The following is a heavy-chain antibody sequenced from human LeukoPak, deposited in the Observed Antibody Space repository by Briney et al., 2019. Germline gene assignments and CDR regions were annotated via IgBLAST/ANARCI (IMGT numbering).Heavy chain of an antibody. J-gene: IGHJ3*02. Sequence: GASAKASCKLSGYAPTEVSMHWVREAPGKGLEWMGGFDPEDGETIYAQKFQGRVTMTEDTSTDTAYMELSSLRSEDTAVYYCETGQGETHAFDIWGQGTMVTVSS. CDR3: ETGQGETHAFDI. CDR1: GYAPTEVS. D-gene: IGHD3-16*01. V-gene: IGHV1-24*01. CDR2: FDPEDGET.